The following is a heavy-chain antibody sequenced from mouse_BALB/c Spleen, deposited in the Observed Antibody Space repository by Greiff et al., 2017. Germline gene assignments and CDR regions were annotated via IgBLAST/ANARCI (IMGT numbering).Heavy chain of an antibody. Sequence: VQLQQSGPGLVQPSQSLSITCTVSGFSLTSYGVHWVRQSPGKGLEWLGVIWSGGSTDYNAAFISRLSISKDNSKSQVFFKMNRLQANDTAIYYCARNEDTTVVAHFDYWGQGTTLTVSS. J-gene: IGHJ2*01. CDR2: IWSGGST. D-gene: IGHD1-1*01. CDR1: GFSLTSYG. CDR3: ARNEDTTVVAHFDY. V-gene: IGHV2-2*02.